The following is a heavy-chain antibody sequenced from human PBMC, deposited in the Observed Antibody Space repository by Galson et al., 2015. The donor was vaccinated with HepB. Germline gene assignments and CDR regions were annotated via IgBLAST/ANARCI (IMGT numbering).Heavy chain of an antibody. Sequence: SLRLSCAASGFTFSSYSMNWVRQAPGKGLEWDSYISSSSSTIYYADSVKGRFTISGDNAKNSLYLQMNSLRAEDTAVYYCARPKNWNAFDIWGQGTMVTVSS. CDR3: ARPKNWNAFDI. CDR2: ISSSSSTI. CDR1: GFTFSSYS. D-gene: IGHD3-3*01. J-gene: IGHJ3*02. V-gene: IGHV3-48*01.